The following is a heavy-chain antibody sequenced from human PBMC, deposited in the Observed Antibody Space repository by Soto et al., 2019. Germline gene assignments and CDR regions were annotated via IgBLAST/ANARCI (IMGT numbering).Heavy chain of an antibody. CDR3: ARGRGYSSPLDY. CDR1: GFTFSSYA. CDR2: ISYDGSNK. V-gene: IGHV3-30-3*01. D-gene: IGHD5-18*01. Sequence: QVQLVESGGGVVQPGRSLRLSCAASGFTFSSYAMHWVRQAPGKGLEWVAAISYDGSNKYYADSVKGRFTISRDNSKNTLYLQMNSLRAEDTAVYYCARGRGYSSPLDYWGQGTLVTVSS. J-gene: IGHJ4*02.